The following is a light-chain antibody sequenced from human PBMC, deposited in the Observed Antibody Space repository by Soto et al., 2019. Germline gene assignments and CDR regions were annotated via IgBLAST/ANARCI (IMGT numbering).Light chain of an antibody. V-gene: IGKV1-12*01. J-gene: IGKJ4*01. Sequence: DIQMTQSPSSASASVGDTVTSTCRASQAVSTWLAWYQQKPGGAPKLLIYAASTLQSGVPSRFSGSGSGTDFTLTIRSLQPEDFATYYCQQGASFPRTFGGGTTVDIK. CDR1: QAVSTW. CDR2: AAS. CDR3: QQGASFPRT.